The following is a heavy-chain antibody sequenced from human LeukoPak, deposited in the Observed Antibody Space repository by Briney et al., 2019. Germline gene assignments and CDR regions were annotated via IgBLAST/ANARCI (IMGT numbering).Heavy chain of an antibody. CDR2: ISSSGSTI. J-gene: IGHJ4*02. CDR1: GFTFSSYE. CDR3: ERGYGGSSPFDY. Sequence: GGSLRLSCAASGFTFSSYEMHWVRQAPGKGLEWVSYISSSGSTIYYADSVKGRFTISRDNAKNSLYLQMNSLRAEDTAVYYCERGYGGSSPFDYWGQGTLVTVSS. D-gene: IGHD4-23*01. V-gene: IGHV3-48*03.